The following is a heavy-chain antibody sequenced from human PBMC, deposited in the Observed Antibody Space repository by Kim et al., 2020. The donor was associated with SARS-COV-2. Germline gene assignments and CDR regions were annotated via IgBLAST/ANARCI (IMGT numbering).Heavy chain of an antibody. D-gene: IGHD3-10*01. CDR3: ARDSHYYGSGSYKDY. J-gene: IGHJ4*02. V-gene: IGHV1-18*01. Sequence: QKLQGRVTMTTDTSTSTAYMELRSLRSDDTAVYYCARDSHYYGSGSYKDYWGQGTLVTVSS.